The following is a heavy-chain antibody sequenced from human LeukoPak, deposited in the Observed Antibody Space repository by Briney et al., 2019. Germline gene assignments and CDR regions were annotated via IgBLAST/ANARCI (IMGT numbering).Heavy chain of an antibody. Sequence: SETLSLTCTVSGGSINSQYWSWIRQPPGEGLEWIGYISYSGYTKYNPSLKSRVTISVDTSKNQFSLKLNSMTAADTSVYYCARLRFLEWLFPWLDPWGQGALVTVSS. V-gene: IGHV4-59*11. CDR1: GGSINSQY. J-gene: IGHJ5*02. D-gene: IGHD3-3*01. CDR3: ARLRFLEWLFPWLDP. CDR2: ISYSGYT.